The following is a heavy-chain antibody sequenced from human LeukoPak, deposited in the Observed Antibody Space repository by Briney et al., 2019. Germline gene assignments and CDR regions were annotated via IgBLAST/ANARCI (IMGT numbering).Heavy chain of an antibody. CDR2: MNPNSGNT. V-gene: IGHV1-8*01. D-gene: IGHD3-10*01. CDR3: ARGPPPAVLLWFGELSLDYYGMDV. CDR1: GYTFTSYD. Sequence: GASVKVSCKASGYTFTSYDINWVRQATGQGLEWMGWMNPNSGNTGYAQKFQGRVTMTRNTSISTAYMELSSLRSEDTAVYYCARGPPPAVLLWFGELSLDYYGMDVWGQGTTVTVSS. J-gene: IGHJ6*02.